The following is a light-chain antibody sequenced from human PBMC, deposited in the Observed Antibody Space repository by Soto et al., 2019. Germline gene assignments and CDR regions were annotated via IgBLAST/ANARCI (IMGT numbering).Light chain of an antibody. J-gene: IGKJ4*01. CDR1: QGIRSY. CDR2: DAS. Sequence: EIVLTQSPATLSLSPGERATLSCRASQGIRSYLVWYQQRPGQAPRLLIYDASNRATGIPARFSGSGSGTGFTLTISSLEPEDFAVYYCQQRSDWSITFGGGTKVEIK. V-gene: IGKV3-11*01. CDR3: QQRSDWSIT.